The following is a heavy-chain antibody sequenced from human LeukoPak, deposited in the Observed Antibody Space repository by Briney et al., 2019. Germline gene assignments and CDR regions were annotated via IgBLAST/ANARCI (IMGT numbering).Heavy chain of an antibody. D-gene: IGHD3-10*01. Sequence: GGSLRLSCAASGFTFSSYAMHWVRQAPGKGLEWVAFIRYDGSNKYYADSVKGRFTISRDNSKNTLYLQMNSLRAEDTAVYYCAKNVLPKSYYYYMDVWGKGTTVTISS. J-gene: IGHJ6*03. CDR2: IRYDGSNK. V-gene: IGHV3-30*02. CDR3: AKNVLPKSYYYYMDV. CDR1: GFTFSSYA.